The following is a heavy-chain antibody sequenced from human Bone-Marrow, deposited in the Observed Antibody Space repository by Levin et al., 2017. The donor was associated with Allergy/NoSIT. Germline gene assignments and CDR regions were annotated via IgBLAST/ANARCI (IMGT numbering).Heavy chain of an antibody. CDR2: ISFDGSKK. CDR1: GFAFSSYG. D-gene: IGHD5-12*01. V-gene: IGHV3-30*03. Sequence: GESLKISCAASGFAFSSYGMHWVRQAPGKGLEWVAVISFDGSKKDYADSVKGRFTISRDNSKYTLYLQMNSLRPEDTAVYYCLSTDAATHRGVDIWGQGTMVSVSS. CDR3: LSTDAATHRGVDI. J-gene: IGHJ3*02.